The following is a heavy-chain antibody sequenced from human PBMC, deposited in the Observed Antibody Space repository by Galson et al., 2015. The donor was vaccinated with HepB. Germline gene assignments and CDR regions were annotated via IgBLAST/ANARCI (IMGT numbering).Heavy chain of an antibody. J-gene: IGHJ4*02. CDR2: IYSGGTT. CDR3: ARGEGSGSYYTTYFDY. Sequence: SLRLSCAASGFTVNSHYMNWVRQAPGKGLEWVSVIYSGGTTFYADSVKGRFTISRDNSKNTLFLQTNSLRAADTAVYYCARGEGSGSYYTTYFDYWGQGTLVTVSS. CDR1: GFTVNSHY. D-gene: IGHD3-10*01. V-gene: IGHV3-66*01.